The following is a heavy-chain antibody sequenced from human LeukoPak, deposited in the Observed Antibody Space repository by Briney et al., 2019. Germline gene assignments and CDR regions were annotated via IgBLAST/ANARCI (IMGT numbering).Heavy chain of an antibody. CDR1: GFTFDDYA. D-gene: IGHD5-18*01. Sequence: GGSLRLTCAASGFTFDDYAMHWVRQAPGKGLEWVSGISWNSGSIGYADSVKGRFTISRDNAENSLYLQMNSLRAEDTALYYCAKDMVAVDTAMVGGFDYWGQGTLVTDSS. CDR2: ISWNSGSI. J-gene: IGHJ4*02. V-gene: IGHV3-9*01. CDR3: AKDMVAVDTAMVGGFDY.